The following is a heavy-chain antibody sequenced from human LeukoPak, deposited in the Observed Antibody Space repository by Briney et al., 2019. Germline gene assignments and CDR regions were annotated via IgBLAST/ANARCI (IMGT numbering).Heavy chain of an antibody. D-gene: IGHD2-15*01. CDR2: ISSGSVTI. Sequence: GGSLRLSCTVSGFTFSSYSVNWVRQAPGKGLEWVSYISSGSVTIYYADSVKGRFTISRDNAKNSLYLQMNSLRDEDTAVYYCARLYCSGGSCPQDYWGRGTLVTVSS. V-gene: IGHV3-48*02. CDR3: ARLYCSGGSCPQDY. CDR1: GFTFSSYS. J-gene: IGHJ4*02.